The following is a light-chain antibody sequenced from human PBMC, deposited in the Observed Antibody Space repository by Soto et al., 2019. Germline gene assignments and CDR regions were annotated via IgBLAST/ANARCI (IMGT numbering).Light chain of an antibody. CDR1: QDISGW. Sequence: DIQMTQSPSSMSASVGDRVTITCRASQDISGWLAWYQQKPGTAPKLLIYGASNLQSGVPSRFSGSRSGTDFTLTISSLQSEDFATYYCQQGDTFPWTFGQGTKVEI. V-gene: IGKV1-12*02. J-gene: IGKJ1*01. CDR2: GAS. CDR3: QQGDTFPWT.